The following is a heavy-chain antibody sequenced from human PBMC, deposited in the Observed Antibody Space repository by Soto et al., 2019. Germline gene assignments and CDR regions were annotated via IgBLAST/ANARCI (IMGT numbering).Heavy chain of an antibody. V-gene: IGHV3-11*01. Sequence: QVQLVESGGGLVKPGGSLRLSCAASGFTFSDYYMSWIRQAPGKGLEWVSYISSSGSTIYYADSVKGRFTISRDNAKNSLYLQMNSLRAEDTAVYYCARGVVPAAPSGHYYYYYMDVWGKGTTVTVSS. CDR2: ISSSGSTI. CDR3: ARGVVPAAPSGHYYYYYMDV. J-gene: IGHJ6*03. D-gene: IGHD2-2*01. CDR1: GFTFSDYY.